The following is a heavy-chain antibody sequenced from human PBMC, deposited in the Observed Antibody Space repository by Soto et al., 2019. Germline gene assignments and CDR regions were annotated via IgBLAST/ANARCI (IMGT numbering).Heavy chain of an antibody. V-gene: IGHV1-18*01. CDR1: GYTFTSYG. J-gene: IGHJ6*02. CDR3: GTMYGMDV. Sequence: ASVKVSCKASGYTFTSYGISWVRQAPGQGLEWMGWISAYNGNTNYAQKFQGRVTMTTDTSTSTVYMELSSLRSEDTAVYYCGTMYGMDVWGQGTTVTVSS. D-gene: IGHD1-7*01. CDR2: ISAYNGNT.